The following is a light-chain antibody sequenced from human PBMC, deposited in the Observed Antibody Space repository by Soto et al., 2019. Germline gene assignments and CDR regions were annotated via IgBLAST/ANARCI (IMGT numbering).Light chain of an antibody. Sequence: QSVLTQPPSVSAAPGQKVTISCSGSSSNIGNNYVSWYQQLPGTAPKLLIYDNNKRPSGIPDRFSGSKSGTSATLGITGLQTGDEADYYCGTWDSSLGGYVFGTGTKLTV. CDR3: GTWDSSLGGYV. CDR1: SSNIGNNY. J-gene: IGLJ1*01. V-gene: IGLV1-51*01. CDR2: DNN.